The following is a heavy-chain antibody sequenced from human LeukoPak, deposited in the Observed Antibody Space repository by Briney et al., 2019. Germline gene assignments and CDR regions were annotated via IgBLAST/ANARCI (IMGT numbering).Heavy chain of an antibody. V-gene: IGHV3-23*01. CDR1: GFTFSRYA. Sequence: PGGSLRLSCAASGFTFSRYAMTWVRQAPGKGLEWVSNISGGGDSTYYADSVKGRFTISRDNSKNTLYLQMNSLRAEDTAVYYCARNEKDAYYFDYWGQGTLVTVSS. J-gene: IGHJ4*02. CDR2: ISGGGDST. CDR3: ARNEKDAYYFDY. D-gene: IGHD2-2*01.